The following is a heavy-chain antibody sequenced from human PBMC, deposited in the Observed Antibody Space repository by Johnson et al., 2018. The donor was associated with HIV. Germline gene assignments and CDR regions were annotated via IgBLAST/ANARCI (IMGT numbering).Heavy chain of an antibody. D-gene: IGHD7-27*01. V-gene: IGHV3-11*04. Sequence: QMLLVESGGGVVQPGRSLRLSCAASGFSFSDYFMSWIRQAPGKGLECISYISSSGTTIYYTDSVKGRFTISRDNAKNSLYLQLNSLRAEDTSLYYCAKTTRGNWGSCFDIWGRGTMVTVSS. CDR1: GFSFSDYF. J-gene: IGHJ3*02. CDR3: AKTTRGNWGSCFDI. CDR2: ISSSGTTI.